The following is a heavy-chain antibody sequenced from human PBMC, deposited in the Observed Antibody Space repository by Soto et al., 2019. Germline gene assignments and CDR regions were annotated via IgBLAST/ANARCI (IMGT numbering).Heavy chain of an antibody. V-gene: IGHV1-2*02. J-gene: IGHJ4*02. CDR3: ARAPPPRVAAADFAY. CDR1: GYPFSAFY. CDR2: INPNSGGT. Sequence: QVVLVQSGTEVKKPGASVKVSCKSFGYPFSAFYIHWVRQAPGQGLEWLGWINPNSGGTKYAQMFQGRVTMTRDTSTNTTYLEVTSLRSDASAMYFCARAPPPRVAAADFAYWGQGTLLIVSS. D-gene: IGHD2-2*01.